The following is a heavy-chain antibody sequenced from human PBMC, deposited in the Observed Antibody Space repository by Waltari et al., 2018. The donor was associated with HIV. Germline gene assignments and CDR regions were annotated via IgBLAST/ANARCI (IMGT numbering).Heavy chain of an antibody. J-gene: IGHJ4*02. Sequence: GKGLEWVSAISGSGGSTYYADSVKGRFTISRDNSKNTLYLQMNSLRAEDTAVYYCAKVPRYYYDSSGGDYWGQGTLVTVSS. V-gene: IGHV3-23*01. CDR2: ISGSGGST. D-gene: IGHD3-22*01. CDR3: AKVPRYYYDSSGGDY.